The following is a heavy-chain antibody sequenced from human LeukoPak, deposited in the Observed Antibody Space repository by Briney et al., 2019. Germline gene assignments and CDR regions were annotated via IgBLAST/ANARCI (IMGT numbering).Heavy chain of an antibody. CDR1: GGTFSSYA. V-gene: IGHV1-46*01. Sequence: ASVKVSCKASGGTFSSYATSWVRQAPGQGHEWMGIINPSGGSTSYAQKFQGRVTMTRDTSISTAYMELSRLRSDDTAVYYCARGSLAAGFYYYYGMDVWGQGTTVTVSS. D-gene: IGHD6-13*01. CDR3: ARGSLAAGFYYYYGMDV. CDR2: INPSGGST. J-gene: IGHJ6*02.